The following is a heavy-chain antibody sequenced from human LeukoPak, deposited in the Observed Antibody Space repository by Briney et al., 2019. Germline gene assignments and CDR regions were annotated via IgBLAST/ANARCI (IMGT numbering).Heavy chain of an antibody. J-gene: IGHJ4*02. CDR2: IIPIFGTA. CDR3: AIQQQLGRVGDY. V-gene: IGHV1-69*05. Sequence: SVKVSCKASGGTFSSYAISWVRPAPGQGLEWMGGIIPIFGTANYAQKFQGRVTITRDTSASTAYIEPRSLRSEDTAVYYCAIQQQLGRVGDYWGQGTLVTVSS. D-gene: IGHD6-13*01. CDR1: GGTFSSYA.